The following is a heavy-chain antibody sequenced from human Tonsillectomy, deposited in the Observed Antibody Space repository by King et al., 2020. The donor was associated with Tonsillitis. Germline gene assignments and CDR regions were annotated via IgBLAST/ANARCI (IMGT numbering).Heavy chain of an antibody. CDR3: ARRIAAAGTRMVNAFDI. Sequence: VQLVESGAEVKKPGASVKVSCKASGYTFTSYYMHWVRQPPGQGLEWMGIINPSGGGTSYAQKFQGRVTMTRDTSTSTVYMGLSSLRSEDTAVYYCARRIAAAGTRMVNAFDIWGQGTMVTVSS. J-gene: IGHJ3*02. D-gene: IGHD6-13*01. CDR1: GYTFTSYY. V-gene: IGHV1-46*01. CDR2: INPSGGGT.